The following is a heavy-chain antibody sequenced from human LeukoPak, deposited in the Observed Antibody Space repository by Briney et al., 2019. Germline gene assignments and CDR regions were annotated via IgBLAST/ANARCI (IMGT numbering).Heavy chain of an antibody. D-gene: IGHD3-10*01. CDR3: ARDFGYYYGSGSSPALN. CDR1: GFTFSSYG. V-gene: IGHV3-21*01. J-gene: IGHJ4*02. Sequence: GGTLRLSCAASGFTFSSYGMSWVRQAPGKGLEWVSAISGSGGSIYYADSVKGRFTISRDNAKNSLYLQMNSLRAEDTAVYYCARDFGYYYGSGSSPALNWGQGTLVTVSS. CDR2: ISGSGGSI.